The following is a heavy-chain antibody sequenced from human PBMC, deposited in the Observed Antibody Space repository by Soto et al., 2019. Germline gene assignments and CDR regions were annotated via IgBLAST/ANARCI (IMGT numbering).Heavy chain of an antibody. J-gene: IGHJ4*02. V-gene: IGHV3-48*02. CDR3: AREDILGVRSFDY. CDR1: GFTFSSYS. D-gene: IGHD3-10*01. Sequence: GGSLRLSCAASGFTFSSYSVNWVRQAPGKGLEWVSYISSGSKTIYYADSVKGRFTVSRDNAKNSQYLQMSSLTDEDTAVYYCAREDILGVRSFDYWGRGTLVTVSS. CDR2: ISSGSKTI.